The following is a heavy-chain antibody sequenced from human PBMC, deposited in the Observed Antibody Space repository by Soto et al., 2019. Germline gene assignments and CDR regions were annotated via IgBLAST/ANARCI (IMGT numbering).Heavy chain of an antibody. CDR2: INSSSSTI. Sequence: GGSLRLSCAASGFTFGSYSMNWVRQAPGTGLEWVSYINSSSSTIYYADSVGGRFTISRDNAQNPLDLQLNSLRAEDTAVYYCARDRYSEATLFDHWGQGT. J-gene: IGHJ4*02. CDR3: ARDRYSEATLFDH. D-gene: IGHD5-12*01. V-gene: IGHV3-48*01. CDR1: GFTFGSYS.